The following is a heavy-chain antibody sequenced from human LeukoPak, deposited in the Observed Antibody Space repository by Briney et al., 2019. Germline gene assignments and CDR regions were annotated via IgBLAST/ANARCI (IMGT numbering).Heavy chain of an antibody. CDR2: INPSGGST. CDR1: GYTFTIYA. V-gene: IGHV1-46*01. D-gene: IGHD1-26*01. J-gene: IGHJ5*02. CDR3: AREWDRHFDP. Sequence: ASVKVSCKASGYTFTIYAMNWVRQAPGQGLEWMGIINPSGGSTSYAQKFQGRVTMTRDTSTSTVYMELSSLRSEDTAVYYCAREWDRHFDPWGQGTLVTVSS.